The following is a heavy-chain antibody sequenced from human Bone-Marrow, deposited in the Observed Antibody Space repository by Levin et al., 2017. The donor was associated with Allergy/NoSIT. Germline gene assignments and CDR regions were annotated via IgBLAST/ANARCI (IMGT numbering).Heavy chain of an antibody. CDR2: ISGNVDGT. V-gene: IGHV3-23*01. D-gene: IGHD5-12*01. Sequence: GGSLRLSCEASGLTFSTSFTTSAMSWVRRAPGKGLEWVSSISGNVDGTYYAASVKGRFTMSRDNSRNIVYLQMNSLRAEDTALYYCTKGLGPAISEINGVGNWFDTWGQGTLVSVSS. J-gene: IGHJ5*02. CDR1: GLTFSTSFTTSA. CDR3: TKGLGPAISEINGVGNWFDT.